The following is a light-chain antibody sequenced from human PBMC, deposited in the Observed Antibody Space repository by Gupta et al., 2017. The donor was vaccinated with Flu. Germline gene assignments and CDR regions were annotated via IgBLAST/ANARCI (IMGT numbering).Light chain of an antibody. CDR2: DAA. CDR1: HGVHSS. V-gene: IGKV3-11*01. Sequence: ERATLRGAASHGVHSSAVPYQSSPCQAPSILIYDAATRAAASPARFSGSGSGTDFSLTISSLEPEDFALYYCQQRSRWPPWTFGQGTKVEIK. J-gene: IGKJ1*01. CDR3: QQRSRWPPWT.